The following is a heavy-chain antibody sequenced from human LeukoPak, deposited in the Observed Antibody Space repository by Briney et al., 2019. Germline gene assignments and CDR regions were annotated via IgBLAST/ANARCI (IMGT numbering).Heavy chain of an antibody. Sequence: SQTLSLTCAISGDSVSSNRTTWNWIRQSSSRGLEWLGRTYYRSKWNNDYAPSVKSRITINPDTSKNQLSLQLNSVTPDDTAVYYCAGVGSFFGYWGQGTLVTVSS. CDR2: TYYRSKWNN. V-gene: IGHV6-1*01. CDR1: GDSVSSNRTT. J-gene: IGHJ4*02. D-gene: IGHD5-12*01. CDR3: AGVGSFFGY.